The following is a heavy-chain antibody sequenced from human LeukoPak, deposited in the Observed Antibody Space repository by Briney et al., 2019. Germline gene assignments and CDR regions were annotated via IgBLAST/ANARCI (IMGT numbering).Heavy chain of an antibody. D-gene: IGHD3-22*01. CDR1: GYTFTSYD. J-gene: IGHJ6*03. CDR2: MNPNSGNT. V-gene: IGHV1-8*01. CDR3: ARGPFYYDSSGYGYYYYYMDV. Sequence: SVKVSCKASGYTFTSYDISWVRQATGQGLEWMGWMNPNSGNTGYAQKFQGRVTMTRNTSISTAYMELSSLRSEDTAVYYCARGPFYYDSSGYGYYYYYMDVWGKGTTVTVSS.